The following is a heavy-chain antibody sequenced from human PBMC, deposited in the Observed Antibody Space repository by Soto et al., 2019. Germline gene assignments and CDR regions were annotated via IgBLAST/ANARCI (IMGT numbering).Heavy chain of an antibody. CDR1: GFTFTRYS. CDR2: ISSTTNYI. Sequence: PGGSLRLSCAASGFTFTRYSMNWVRQAPGKGLEWVSSISSTTNYIYYGDSMKGRFTISRDNAKNSLYLEMNSLRAEDTAVYYCARESEDLASNFDYWGQGTLVTVSS. CDR3: ARESEDLASNFDY. J-gene: IGHJ4*02. V-gene: IGHV3-21*06.